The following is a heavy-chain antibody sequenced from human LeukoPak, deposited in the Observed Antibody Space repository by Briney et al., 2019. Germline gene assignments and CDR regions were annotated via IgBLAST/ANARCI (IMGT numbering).Heavy chain of an antibody. CDR1: GFTFSSYA. Sequence: GRSLRLSCAASGFTFSSYAMHWVRQAPGKGLEWVAVISYDGSNKYYADSVKGRFTISRDNSKNTLYLQMNSLRAEDTAVYYCARGSDYDFWSGYYPPFDYWGQGTLVTVSS. CDR3: ARGSDYDFWSGYYPPFDY. CDR2: ISYDGSNK. J-gene: IGHJ4*02. D-gene: IGHD3-3*01. V-gene: IGHV3-30-3*01.